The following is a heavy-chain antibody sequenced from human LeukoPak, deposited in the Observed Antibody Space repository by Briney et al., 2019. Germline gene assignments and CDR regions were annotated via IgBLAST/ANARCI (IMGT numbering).Heavy chain of an antibody. J-gene: IGHJ3*02. D-gene: IGHD2-8*01. CDR2: ISSSSYI. V-gene: IGHV3-21*01. Sequence: PGGSLRLSCAASGFTFSSYSMNWVRQAPGKGLEWVSSISSSSYIYYADSVKGRFTISRDNAKNSLYLQMNSLRAEDTAVYYCARGNGYDAFDIWGQGTMVTVSS. CDR1: GFTFSSYS. CDR3: ARGNGYDAFDI.